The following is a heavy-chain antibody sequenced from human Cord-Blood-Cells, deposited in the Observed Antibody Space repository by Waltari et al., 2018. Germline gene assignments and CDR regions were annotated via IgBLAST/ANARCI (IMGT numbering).Heavy chain of an antibody. J-gene: IGHJ4*02. Sequence: QLQLQESGPGLVKPSETLSLPCTVPGGSISSSSYYWGWIRQPPGKGLEWIGSIYYSGGTYYNSSLKSRVTISVDTSKNQFSLKLSSVTAADTAVYYCARLHTNDFWSGYYFDYWGQGTLVTVSS. D-gene: IGHD3-3*01. CDR3: ARLHTNDFWSGYYFDY. CDR1: GGSISSSSYY. V-gene: IGHV4-39*01. CDR2: IYYSGGT.